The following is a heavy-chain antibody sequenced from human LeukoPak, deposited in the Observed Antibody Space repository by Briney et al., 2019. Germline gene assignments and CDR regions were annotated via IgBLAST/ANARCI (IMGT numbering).Heavy chain of an antibody. V-gene: IGHV3-23*01. CDR2: ISGSAGKI. CDR1: GFTFSSYV. Sequence: GGSLRLSCAASGFTFSSYVMSWVRQAPGKGLDWVSVISGSAGKIRYAGSVKGRFTISRDNSENTVYLQMNNLRAEDTAVYYCAGRVTGYSSGYVYWGQGTLVTVSS. D-gene: IGHD5-18*01. CDR3: AGRVTGYSSGYVY. J-gene: IGHJ4*02.